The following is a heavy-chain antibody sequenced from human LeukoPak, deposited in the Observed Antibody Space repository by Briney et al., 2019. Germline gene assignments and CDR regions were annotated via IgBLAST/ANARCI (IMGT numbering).Heavy chain of an antibody. V-gene: IGHV1-8*01. Sequence: ASVKVSCKASGYTFTSYDINWVRQATGQGLEWMGWMNPNSGNTGYAQKFQGRVTMTRNTSISTAYMELSSLRSEDTAVYYCATGYCSSTSCYRRYYYYYYYGMDVWGQGTTVTVSS. J-gene: IGHJ6*02. CDR1: GYTFTSYD. D-gene: IGHD2-2*02. CDR3: ATGYCSSTSCYRRYYYYYYYGMDV. CDR2: MNPNSGNT.